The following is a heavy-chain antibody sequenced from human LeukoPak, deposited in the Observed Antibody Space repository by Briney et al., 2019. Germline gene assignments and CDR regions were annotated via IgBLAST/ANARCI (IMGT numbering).Heavy chain of an antibody. Sequence: GESLKISCKDSQYTFTSTWIAWVRQLPGKGLEWMGIIHPGDSDTRYSPSFEGHVTISADKSISTPYLQWSSLKASDTAMYYCASGLYDSSAFDIWGQGTMVTVSS. CDR3: ASGLYDSSAFDI. J-gene: IGHJ3*02. D-gene: IGHD3-22*01. CDR1: QYTFTSTW. CDR2: IHPGDSDT. V-gene: IGHV5-51*01.